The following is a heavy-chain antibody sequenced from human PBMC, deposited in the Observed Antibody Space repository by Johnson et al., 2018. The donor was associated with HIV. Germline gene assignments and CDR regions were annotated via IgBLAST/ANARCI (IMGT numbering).Heavy chain of an antibody. CDR2: IRYDGSNK. CDR3: ARPRWRYYYDSSGYRDAFDI. Sequence: QVQLVESGGGLIQPGGSLRLSCAASGFTFSSYGMHWVRQAPGKGLEWVAFIRYDGSNKYYADSVTGRFHISRDNSKNTLYLQMNSLRAEDTAVYYCARPRWRYYYDSSGYRDAFDIWGQGTMVTVSS. D-gene: IGHD3-22*01. J-gene: IGHJ3*02. CDR1: GFTFSSYG. V-gene: IGHV3-30*02.